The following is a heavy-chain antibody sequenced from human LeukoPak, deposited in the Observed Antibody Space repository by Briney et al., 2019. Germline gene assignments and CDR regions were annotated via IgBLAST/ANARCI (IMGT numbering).Heavy chain of an antibody. V-gene: IGHV3-9*01. CDR1: GFTFDDYA. CDR3: AKGTDSSGYSPYGMDV. CDR2: ISWNSGSI. Sequence: GGSLRLSCAASGFTFDDYAMHWVRHAPGKGLEWVSGISWNSGSIGYADSVKGRFTISRDNAKNSLYLQMNSLRAEDTALYYCAKGTDSSGYSPYGMDVWGQGTTVTVSS. J-gene: IGHJ6*02. D-gene: IGHD3-22*01.